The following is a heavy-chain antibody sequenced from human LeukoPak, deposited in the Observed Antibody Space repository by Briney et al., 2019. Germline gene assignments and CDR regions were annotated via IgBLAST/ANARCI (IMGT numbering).Heavy chain of an antibody. D-gene: IGHD1-14*01. V-gene: IGHV3-21*01. J-gene: IGHJ3*02. CDR3: AREGAPEAFDI. CDR1: GFTFSSYS. Sequence: GGSLRLSCAASGFTFSSYSMNWVRQAPGKGLEWVSSISSSSSYIYYADSVKGRFTISRDNAKNSLYLQMNSLRAEDTAVYYCAREGAPEAFDIWGQGTMVTVSS. CDR2: ISSSSSYI.